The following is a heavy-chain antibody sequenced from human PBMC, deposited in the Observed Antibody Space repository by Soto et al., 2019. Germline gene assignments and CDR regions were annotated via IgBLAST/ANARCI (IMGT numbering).Heavy chain of an antibody. V-gene: IGHV4-61*01. Sequence: QVQLQESGPGLVKPSETLSLTCTVSGGSVSSGSYYWSWIRQPPGKGLEWIGYIYYSGSTTYNPTRMSPVTISVDPSKNQFSLQRSSVTAADTAAYYCARDGIAAAGTWGQGNLVTVSS. CDR3: ARDGIAAAGT. J-gene: IGHJ5*02. D-gene: IGHD6-13*01. CDR1: GGSVSSGSYY. CDR2: IYYSGST.